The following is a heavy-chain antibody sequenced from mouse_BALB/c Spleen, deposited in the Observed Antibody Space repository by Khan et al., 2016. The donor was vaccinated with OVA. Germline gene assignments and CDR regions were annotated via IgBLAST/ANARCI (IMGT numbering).Heavy chain of an antibody. D-gene: IGHD2-14*01. CDR1: GYTFTSSV. V-gene: IGHV1S136*01. J-gene: IGHJ2*01. CDR2: IYPFNDGT. Sequence: VRLQQSGPELVKPGASVKMSCTASGYTFTSSVIHWVRQKSGQGLDWIGYIYPFNDGTKYNEKFEGKATLTSDKSSSTAYMELSSLTSEDSAVYYCARNYRYDGYFDSWGQGTTLTVSS. CDR3: ARNYRYDGYFDS.